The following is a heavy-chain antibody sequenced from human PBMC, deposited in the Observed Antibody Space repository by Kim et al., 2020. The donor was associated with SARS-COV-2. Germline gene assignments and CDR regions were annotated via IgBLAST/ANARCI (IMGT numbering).Heavy chain of an antibody. J-gene: IGHJ6*02. CDR1: GFTFSSYW. D-gene: IGHD2-2*01. V-gene: IGHV3-7*03. CDR2: IKQDGSEK. Sequence: GGSLRLSCAASGFTFSSYWMSWVRQAPGKGLEWVANIKQDGSEKYYVDSVKGRFTISRDNAKNSLYLQMNSLRAEDTAVYYCARDHLVVVEYYYYGMDVWGQGTTVTVSS. CDR3: ARDHLVVVEYYYYGMDV.